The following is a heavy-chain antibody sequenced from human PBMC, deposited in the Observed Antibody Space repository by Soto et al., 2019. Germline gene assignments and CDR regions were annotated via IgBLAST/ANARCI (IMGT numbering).Heavy chain of an antibody. CDR2: IDPSDSYT. CDR3: ARGPIVGATKGYYYYYGMDV. D-gene: IGHD1-26*01. V-gene: IGHV5-10-1*01. J-gene: IGHJ6*02. Sequence: GESLKISWKGSGYSFTIYWISWVRQMPGKGLEWMGRIDPSDSYTNYSPSFQGHVTISADKSISTAYLQWSSLKASDTAMYYCARGPIVGATKGYYYYYGMDVWGQGTTVTV. CDR1: GYSFTIYW.